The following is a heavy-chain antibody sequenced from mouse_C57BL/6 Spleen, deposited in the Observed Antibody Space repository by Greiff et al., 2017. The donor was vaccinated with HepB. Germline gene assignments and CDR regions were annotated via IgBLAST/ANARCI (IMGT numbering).Heavy chain of an antibody. J-gene: IGHJ1*03. CDR2: IYPRSGNT. D-gene: IGHD1-1*01. CDR1: GYTFTSYG. V-gene: IGHV1-81*01. CDR3: ARPPYYYGSSHWYFDV. Sequence: VKLMESGAELARPGASVKLSCKASGYTFTSYGISWVKQRTGQGLEWIGEIYPRSGNTYYNEKFKGKATLTADKSSSTAYMELRSLTSEDSAVYCCARPPYYYGSSHWYFDVWGTGTTVTVSS.